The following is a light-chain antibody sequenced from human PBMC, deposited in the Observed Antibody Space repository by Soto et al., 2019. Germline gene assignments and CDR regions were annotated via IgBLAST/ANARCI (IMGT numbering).Light chain of an antibody. CDR3: SSYTSSSTLRV. V-gene: IGLV2-14*01. Sequence: QSALTQPASVSGSPGQSITISCTGTSSDVGGYNYVSWYQQHPGKAPKLMIYDVSNRPSGVSNRFPGSKSGNTASLTISGLQAEDEADYYCSSYTSSSTLRVFGTGTKVTVL. CDR2: DVS. J-gene: IGLJ1*01. CDR1: SSDVGGYNY.